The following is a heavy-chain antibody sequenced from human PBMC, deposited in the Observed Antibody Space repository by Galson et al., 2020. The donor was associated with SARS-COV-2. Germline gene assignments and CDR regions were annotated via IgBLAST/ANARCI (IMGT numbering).Heavy chain of an antibody. Sequence: WETLSLTCAVYGGSFSGYYWSWIRQPPGKGLEWIGEINHSGSTNYNPSLKSRVTISVDTSKNQFSLKLSSVTAADTAVYYCARGLHRTIRRGYFDIWGQGTMVTVSS. CDR1: GGSFSGYY. V-gene: IGHV4-34*01. CDR2: INHSGST. CDR3: ARGLHRTIRRGYFDI. J-gene: IGHJ3*02. D-gene: IGHD1-1*01.